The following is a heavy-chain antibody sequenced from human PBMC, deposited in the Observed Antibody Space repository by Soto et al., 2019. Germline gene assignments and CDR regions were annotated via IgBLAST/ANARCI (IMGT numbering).Heavy chain of an antibody. CDR1: GGSISSSSYY. CDR3: ARVAAAGTGPYWFDP. CDR2: MYYSGST. D-gene: IGHD6-13*01. J-gene: IGHJ5*02. Sequence: PSETLSLTCTVSGGSISSSSYYWGWIRQPPGTGLEWIGSMYYSGSTYYNPSLKSRVTISVDTSKNQFSLKLSSVTAADTAVYFCARVAAAGTGPYWFDPWGQGTLVTVYS. V-gene: IGHV4-39*01.